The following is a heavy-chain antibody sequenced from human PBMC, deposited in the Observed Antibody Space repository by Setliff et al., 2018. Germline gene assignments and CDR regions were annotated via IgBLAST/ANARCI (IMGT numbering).Heavy chain of an antibody. Sequence: GGSLRLSCTVSGFTFGDYAMNWVRQAPGKGLEWVGFIRSKAYGGTPEYAASVKGRFTISRDDSKAIAYLQMNSLQSEDTAVYYCTTDLTGTTSVDYWGQGTLVTVSS. D-gene: IGHD1-7*01. CDR3: TTDLTGTTSVDY. CDR1: GFTFGDYA. V-gene: IGHV3-49*04. CDR2: IRSKAYGGTP. J-gene: IGHJ4*02.